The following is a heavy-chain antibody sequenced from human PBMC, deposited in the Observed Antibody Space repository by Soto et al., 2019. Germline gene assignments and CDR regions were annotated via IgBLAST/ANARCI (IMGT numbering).Heavy chain of an antibody. CDR3: ATGYYDLLTVGEGYYYNGMDV. V-gene: IGHV1-24*01. CDR2: FDPEDGDT. D-gene: IGHD3-9*01. J-gene: IGHJ6*02. CDR1: GYTLTELS. Sequence: GASVQVSCKVSGYTLTELSMHWVRQTRGKGLEWTGGFDPEDGDTIYAQKFQGRVTMTEDTSTNTAYMELSSLRSEDTAVYHCATGYYDLLTVGEGYYYNGMDVWGQGTTVTVAS.